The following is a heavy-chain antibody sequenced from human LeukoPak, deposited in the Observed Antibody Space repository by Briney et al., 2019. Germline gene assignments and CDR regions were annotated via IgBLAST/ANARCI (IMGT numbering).Heavy chain of an antibody. J-gene: IGHJ4*02. Sequence: GSSVKVSCKASGGTFSSYAISWVRQAPGQGLEWMGGIIPIFGTANYAQKFQGRVTITTDESTSTAYMELSSLRSEDTAMYYCARGEYSNGYPYRLDFWGQGTLLTVSS. CDR3: ARGEYSNGYPYRLDF. D-gene: IGHD3-16*01. CDR1: GGTFSSYA. V-gene: IGHV1-69*05. CDR2: IIPIFGTA.